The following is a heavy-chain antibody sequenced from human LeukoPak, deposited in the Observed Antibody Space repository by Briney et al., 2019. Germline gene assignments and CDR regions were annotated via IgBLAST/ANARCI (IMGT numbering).Heavy chain of an antibody. D-gene: IGHD6-13*01. J-gene: IGHJ6*02. CDR1: GFTFSSYA. CDR2: ISGSGGST. CDR3: AKDTSAAGTYYYGMDV. Sequence: PGGSLRLSCAASGFTFSSYAMSWVRQAPGKGLEWVSAISGSGGSTYYADSVKGRFTISRDNSKNTLYLQMNSLRAEDTAVYYCAKDTSAAGTYYYGMDVWGQGTTVTGSS. V-gene: IGHV3-23*01.